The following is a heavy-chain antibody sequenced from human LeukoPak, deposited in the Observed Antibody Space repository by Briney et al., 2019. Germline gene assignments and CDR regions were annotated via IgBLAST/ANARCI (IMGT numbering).Heavy chain of an antibody. Sequence: GGSLRLSCAASGFTFDDYAMHWVRQAPGKGLEWVSGISWNSGSIGYADSVKGRFTISRDNAKNSLYLQMNSLRAEDTALYYCAKGGGYYYDSSGYYPFDYWGQGTLVTVSS. J-gene: IGHJ4*02. CDR3: AKGGGYYYDSSGYYPFDY. V-gene: IGHV3-9*01. CDR2: ISWNSGSI. CDR1: GFTFDDYA. D-gene: IGHD3-22*01.